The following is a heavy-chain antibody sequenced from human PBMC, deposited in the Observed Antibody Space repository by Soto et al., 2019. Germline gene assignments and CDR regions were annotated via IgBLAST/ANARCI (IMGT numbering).Heavy chain of an antibody. V-gene: IGHV3-15*07. D-gene: IGHD6-19*01. Sequence: LLVESGGGFVRPGGSLRLSCVASGFTFSHAWMDWVRQAPGKGLEWVGRIKSISDGETTNYAASVAGRFTISRDDSKTTLFLHVNSLKTEDTGVYYCTRRIEVAGTYYFDYWGQGTLVTVSS. CDR2: IKSISDGETT. CDR3: TRRIEVAGTYYFDY. CDR1: GFTFSHAW. J-gene: IGHJ4*02.